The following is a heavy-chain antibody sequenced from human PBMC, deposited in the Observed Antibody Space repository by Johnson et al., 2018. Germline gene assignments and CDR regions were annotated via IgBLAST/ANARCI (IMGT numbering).Heavy chain of an antibody. J-gene: IGHJ1*01. V-gene: IGHV3-33*01. CDR3: ARDSGYSDGNYFQH. CDR2: IWYDGSNK. Sequence: QVQLVESGGGVVQPGRSLRLSCAASGFTFSSYGMHWVRQAPGKGLEWVAVIWYDGSNKYYADSVKGRLTISRDNSKNTLYLQMDSLRAEAPAVYYCARDSGYSDGNYFQHWGQGTLVTVSS. CDR1: GFTFSSYG. D-gene: IGHD5-18*01.